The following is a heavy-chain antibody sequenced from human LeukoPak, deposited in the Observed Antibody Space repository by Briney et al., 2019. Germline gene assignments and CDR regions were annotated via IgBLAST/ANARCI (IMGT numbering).Heavy chain of an antibody. V-gene: IGHV1-46*01. D-gene: IGHD3-22*01. Sequence: PVASVKVSCKASGYTFTSYYMHWVRQAPGQGLEWMGIINPSGGSTSYAQKFQGRVTMTRDTSTSTVYMELSSLRSEDTAVYYCARDWGDYYDSSGPSYPVGAFDIWRQGTMVTVCS. CDR3: ARDWGDYYDSSGPSYPVGAFDI. J-gene: IGHJ3*02. CDR2: INPSGGST. CDR1: GYTFTSYY.